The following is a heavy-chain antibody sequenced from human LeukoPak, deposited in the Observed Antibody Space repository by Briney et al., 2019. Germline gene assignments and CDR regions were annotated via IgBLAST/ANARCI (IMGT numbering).Heavy chain of an antibody. Sequence: GGSLRLSCAASGFTFGSFAMHWVRQAPGKGLEWVAVISYDGNNKNHAESVKGRLTVSRDNSKNTLFLQMNSLRAEDTAVYYCAKGHYYGSGSLDYWGQGTLVTVSS. CDR1: GFTFGSFA. D-gene: IGHD3-10*01. CDR3: AKGHYYGSGSLDY. V-gene: IGHV3-30*04. CDR2: ISYDGNNK. J-gene: IGHJ4*02.